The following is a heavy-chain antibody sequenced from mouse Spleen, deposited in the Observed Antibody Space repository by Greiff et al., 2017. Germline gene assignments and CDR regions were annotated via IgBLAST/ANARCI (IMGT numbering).Heavy chain of an antibody. CDR3: VRQDYYGSSYAMDY. V-gene: IGHV10-1*01. Sequence: EVHLVESGGGLVQPKGSLKLSCAASGFSFNTYAMNWVRQAPGKGLEWVARIRSKSNNYATYYADSVKDRFTISRDDSESMLYLQMNNLKTEDTAMYYCVRQDYYGSSYAMDYWGQGTSVTVSS. CDR2: IRSKSNNYAT. D-gene: IGHD1-1*01. J-gene: IGHJ4*01. CDR1: GFSFNTYA.